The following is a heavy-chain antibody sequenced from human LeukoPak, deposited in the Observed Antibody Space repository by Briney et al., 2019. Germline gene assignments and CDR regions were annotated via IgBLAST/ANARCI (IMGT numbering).Heavy chain of an antibody. CDR1: GYTFTSYE. CDR3: ARGARNYIY. CDR2: INTITGNP. J-gene: IGHJ4*02. V-gene: IGHV7-4-1*02. Sequence: ASVKVSCKASGYTFTSYEIGWVRQAPGQGLEWMGWINTITGNPTHAQGFTGRFAFSLDTSVSTAYLQISSLKAEDTAVYYCARGARNYIYWGQGTLVTVSS. D-gene: IGHD5-24*01.